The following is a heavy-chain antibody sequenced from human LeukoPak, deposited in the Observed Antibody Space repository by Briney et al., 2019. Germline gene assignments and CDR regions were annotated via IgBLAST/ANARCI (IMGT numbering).Heavy chain of an antibody. J-gene: IGHJ4*02. CDR1: GGSISSGGYY. D-gene: IGHD3-3*01. CDR2: IYHSGST. Sequence: SETLSLTCTVSGGSISSGGYYWSWIRQPPGKGLEWIGYIYHSGSTYYNPSLKSRVTISVDRSKNQFSLKLSSVTAADTAVYYCASGSLYDFWSGYLDYWGQGTLVTVSS. CDR3: ASGSLYDFWSGYLDY. V-gene: IGHV4-30-2*01.